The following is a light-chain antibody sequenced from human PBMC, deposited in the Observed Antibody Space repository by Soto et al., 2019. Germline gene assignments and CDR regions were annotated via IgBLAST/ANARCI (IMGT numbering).Light chain of an antibody. CDR3: KTWDGSMRVVL. CDR1: SSNIGNNY. V-gene: IGLV1-51*01. Sequence: QSVLTQPPSVSAAPGQMVTISCSGSSSNIGNNYVSWYQQLPGTAPKLLIYDYSKRPSGIPDRFSGSKSGTSATLGITGLQTGDEGDYYCKTWDGSMRVVLFGGGTKLTVL. CDR2: DYS. J-gene: IGLJ2*01.